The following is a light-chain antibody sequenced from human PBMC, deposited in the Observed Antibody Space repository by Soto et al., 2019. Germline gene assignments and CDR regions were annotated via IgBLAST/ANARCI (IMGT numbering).Light chain of an antibody. CDR2: GVS. Sequence: ETVMTQPPATLSVSPGDTATLSCRSSQNVHINLAWYQQKPGQAPTLLIYGVSARAPGVPARFSGAGSGTEFTLTIRTLQSADFAVYYFQQYETWPRTFGQGTKVDIK. J-gene: IGKJ2*01. CDR1: QNVHIN. CDR3: QQYETWPRT. V-gene: IGKV3-15*01.